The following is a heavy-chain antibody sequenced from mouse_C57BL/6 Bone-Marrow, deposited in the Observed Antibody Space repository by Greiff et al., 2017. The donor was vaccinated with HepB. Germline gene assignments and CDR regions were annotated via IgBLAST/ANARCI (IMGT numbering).Heavy chain of an antibody. V-gene: IGHV1-26*01. CDR3: ARGVCAD. J-gene: IGHJ3*01. CDR2: INPNNGGT. CDR1: GYTFTDYY. Sequence: VQLQQSGPEMVKPGASVKISCKASGYTFTDYYMNWVKQSHGKSLEWIGDINPNNGGTSYNQKFKGKATLTVDKSSSTAYMELRSLTSEDSAVYYCARGVCADWGQGTLVTVSA.